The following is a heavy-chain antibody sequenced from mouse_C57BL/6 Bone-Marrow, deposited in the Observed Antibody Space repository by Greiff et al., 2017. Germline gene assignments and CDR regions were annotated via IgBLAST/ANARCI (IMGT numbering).Heavy chain of an antibody. CDR1: GFTFSSYG. J-gene: IGHJ2*01. D-gene: IGHD2-4*01. V-gene: IGHV5-6*01. CDR3: AKRMITTTEYYFNY. CDR2: ISSGGSYT. Sequence: EVQLVESGGDLVKPGGSLKLSCAASGFTFSSYGMSWVRQTPDKRLEWVATISSGGSYTYSPDSVKGRFTVSRDNAKNTLYRQVSSLRAEDTTMYYCAKRMITTTEYYFNYWGQGTTLTVSS.